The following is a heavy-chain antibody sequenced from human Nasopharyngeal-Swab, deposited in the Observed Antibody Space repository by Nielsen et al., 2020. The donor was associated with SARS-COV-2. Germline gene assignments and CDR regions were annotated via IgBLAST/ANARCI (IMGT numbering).Heavy chain of an antibody. V-gene: IGHV4-34*01. CDR1: GFTFNNFG. J-gene: IGHJ6*02. D-gene: IGHD3-22*01. CDR2: INHSGST. Sequence: ESLKISCAASGFTFNNFGMHWVRQSPGKGLEWIGEINHSGSTNSNASLKSRVTMLVDTSKKQISLKLRSVTTEDTAVYYCARDQYYDSSGYYYYGMDVWGQGTTVTVSS. CDR3: ARDQYYDSSGYYYYGMDV.